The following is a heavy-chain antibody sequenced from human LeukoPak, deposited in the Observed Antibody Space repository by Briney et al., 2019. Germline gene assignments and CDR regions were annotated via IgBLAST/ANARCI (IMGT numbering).Heavy chain of an antibody. Sequence: ASVKVSCKASEGTFSSYAISWVRQAPGQGLEWMGGIIPIFGTANYAQKFQGRVTITTDESTSTAYMELSSLRSEDTAVYYCARDHVCSGGSCYSRYYYYYMDVWGKGTTVTVSS. CDR2: IIPIFGTA. V-gene: IGHV1-69*05. J-gene: IGHJ6*03. CDR1: EGTFSSYA. D-gene: IGHD2-15*01. CDR3: ARDHVCSGGSCYSRYYYYYMDV.